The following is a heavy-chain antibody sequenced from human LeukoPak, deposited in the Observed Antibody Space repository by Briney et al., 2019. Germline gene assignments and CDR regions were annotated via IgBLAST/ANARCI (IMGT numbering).Heavy chain of an antibody. CDR2: INPNSGGT. Sequence: ASVKVSCKASGYTFTGYYMHWVRQAPGQGLEWMGWINPNSGGTNYAQKLQGRVTMTRDTSISTAYMELSRLRSDDTAVYYCAREVRGDSSSWYWNDYWGQGTLVTVSS. D-gene: IGHD6-13*01. CDR1: GYTFTGYY. CDR3: AREVRGDSSSWYWNDY. V-gene: IGHV1-2*02. J-gene: IGHJ4*02.